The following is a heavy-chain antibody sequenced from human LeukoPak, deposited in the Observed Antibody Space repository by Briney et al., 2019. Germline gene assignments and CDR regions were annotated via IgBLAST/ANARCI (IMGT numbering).Heavy chain of an antibody. CDR1: GGSFSGYY. CDR2: INHSGST. CDR3: TKSDGYGLIRI. Sequence: KTSETLSLTCAVYGGSFSGYYWSWIRQPPGKGLEWIGEINHSGSTNYNPSLKSRVTISVDTAKSQFSLRLTSMTAADTAVYYCTKSDGYGLIRICGRGTMVTVSS. D-gene: IGHD3-10*01. V-gene: IGHV4-34*01. J-gene: IGHJ3*02.